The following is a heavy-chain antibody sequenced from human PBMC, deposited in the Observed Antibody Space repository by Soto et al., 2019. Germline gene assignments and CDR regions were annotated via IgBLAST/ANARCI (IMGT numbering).Heavy chain of an antibody. CDR3: ARAVGSYSNY. V-gene: IGHV3-30-3*01. CDR1: GFTFSSYA. Sequence: QVQLVESGGGVVQPGRSLRLSCAASGFTFSSYAMHWVRQAPGKGLEWVAVISYDGSNKYYADSVKGRFTISRDNSNNTLYLQMNSLRAEDTAVYYCARAVGSYSNYWGQGTLVTVSS. CDR2: ISYDGSNK. J-gene: IGHJ4*02. D-gene: IGHD3-10*01.